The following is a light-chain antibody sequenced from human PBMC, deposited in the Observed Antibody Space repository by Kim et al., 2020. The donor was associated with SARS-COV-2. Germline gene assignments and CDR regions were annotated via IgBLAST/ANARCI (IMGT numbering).Light chain of an antibody. CDR2: QDS. CDR3: QAWDRSIVA. J-gene: IGLJ2*01. CDR1: KLGDKY. V-gene: IGLV3-1*01. Sequence: SYELTQPPSVSVSPGQTASITCSGDKLGDKYACWYQQKPGQPPVLVIYQDSKRPSGFPERFSGSNSGNTATLTISGTQAMDEADYCCQAWDRSIVAFGGG.